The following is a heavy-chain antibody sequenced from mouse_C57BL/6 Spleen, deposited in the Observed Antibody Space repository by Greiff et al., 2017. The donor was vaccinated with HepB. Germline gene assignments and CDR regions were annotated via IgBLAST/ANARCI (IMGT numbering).Heavy chain of an antibody. Sequence: QVQLKQPGAELVKPGASVKLSCKASGYTFTSYWMHWVKQRPGQGLEWIGMIHPNSGSTNYNEKFKSKATLTVDKSSSTAYMQLSSLTSEDSAVYYCARSHYYGNAMDYWGQGTSVTVSS. D-gene: IGHD1-1*01. CDR3: ARSHYYGNAMDY. V-gene: IGHV1-64*01. CDR2: IHPNSGST. CDR1: GYTFTSYW. J-gene: IGHJ4*01.